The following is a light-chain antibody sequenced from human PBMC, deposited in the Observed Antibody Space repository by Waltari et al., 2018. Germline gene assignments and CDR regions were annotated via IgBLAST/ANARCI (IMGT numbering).Light chain of an antibody. CDR3: QQYDNWPRT. J-gene: IGKJ1*01. CDR1: QSVGSN. Sequence: EIVMTHSPGTLSVSPGERAPLSCWASQSVGSNLAWYQQKPGQAPRLLIYGASTRATGIPGSFSGSGSGTEFTLTISSLQSEDFAVYYCQQYDNWPRTFGLGTKVEIK. V-gene: IGKV3-15*01. CDR2: GAS.